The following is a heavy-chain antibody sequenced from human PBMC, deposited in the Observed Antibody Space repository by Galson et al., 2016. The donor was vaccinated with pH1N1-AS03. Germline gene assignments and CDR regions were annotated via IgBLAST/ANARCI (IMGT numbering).Heavy chain of an antibody. D-gene: IGHD5-12*01. J-gene: IGHJ4*02. CDR3: AGGYSGFGFVY. CDR2: FDPSDSHT. Sequence: QSGAEVTKPGESLRISCKGSGSSFTNYWINWVRQMPGKGLEWMGRFDPSDSHTSYSPSFQGHVTFSADKSINTAYLQWSSLKSSDTAIYYCAGGYSGFGFVYWGQGTLVTVSS. V-gene: IGHV5-10-1*01. CDR1: GSSFTNYW.